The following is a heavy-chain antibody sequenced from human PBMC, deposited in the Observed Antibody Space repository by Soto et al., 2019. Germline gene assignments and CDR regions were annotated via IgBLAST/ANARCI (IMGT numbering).Heavy chain of an antibody. D-gene: IGHD5-18*01. CDR2: ISYGGST. CDR1: GGSINSGGYC. Sequence: QVQLQESGPGLVKPSQTLSLTCTVSGGSINSGGYCWSWIRQHPGKGLDWIGCISYGGSTSYNPSLKSRVTIPVDTSKNQFSPKLTSVTDAHTAAYYCSRGILVWGQGALITVSS. V-gene: IGHV4-31*03. CDR3: SRGILV. J-gene: IGHJ4*02.